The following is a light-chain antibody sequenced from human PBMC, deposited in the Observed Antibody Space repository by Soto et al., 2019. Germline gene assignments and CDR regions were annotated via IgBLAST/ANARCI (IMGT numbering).Light chain of an antibody. CDR2: AAS. CDR3: HQYGDSVTWT. V-gene: IGKV3-20*01. J-gene: IGKJ1*01. Sequence: EVVLTQSPGTVSLSPGERATLSCRASQSVTSNYLAWYQQKPGQAPRLLIYAASSRATGLPDRVSGSGSGTDFTLSLSRLETEDFAVYYCHQYGDSVTWTFGQGTKVEIK. CDR1: QSVTSNY.